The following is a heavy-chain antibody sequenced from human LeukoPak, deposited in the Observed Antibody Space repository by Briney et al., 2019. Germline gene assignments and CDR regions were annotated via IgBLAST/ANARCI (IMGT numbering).Heavy chain of an antibody. Sequence: GGSLRLSCVASGFTFSTYAMGWVRQVPGKGLEWVSAISGSGGSTYYADSVKGRFTISRDNSKNTLYLQMNSLRAEDTAVYYCVRGPDGGYYSDAFDIWGQGTRVTVSS. CDR2: ISGSGGST. V-gene: IGHV3-23*01. J-gene: IGHJ3*02. CDR1: GFTFSTYA. D-gene: IGHD3-3*01. CDR3: VRGPDGGYYSDAFDI.